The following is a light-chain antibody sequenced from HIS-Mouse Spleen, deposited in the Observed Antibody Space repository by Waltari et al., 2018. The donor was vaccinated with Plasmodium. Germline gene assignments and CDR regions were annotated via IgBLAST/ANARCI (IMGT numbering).Light chain of an antibody. J-gene: IGKJ3*01. CDR3: QQYNNWSFT. Sequence: EIVMTQSPATLFVSPGERATLSCRASQRVSSNLAWYQQKPGQAPRLLIYGASTRATGIPARFSGSGSGTEFTLTISSLQSEDFAVYYCQQYNNWSFTFGPGTKVDIK. V-gene: IGKV3-15*01. CDR1: QRVSSN. CDR2: GAS.